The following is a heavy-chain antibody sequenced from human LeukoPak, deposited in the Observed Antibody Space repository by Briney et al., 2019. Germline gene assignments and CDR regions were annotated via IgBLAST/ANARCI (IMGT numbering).Heavy chain of an antibody. Sequence: ASVKVSCKASGYTFTSYGISWVRQAPGQGLEWMGWISAYNGNTNYAQKLQGRVTMTTDTSTSTAYMELRSLRSDDTAVYYCARILIGTITLVRGVHHQNWYYGMDVWGQGTTVTVSS. J-gene: IGHJ6*02. CDR3: ARILIGTITLVRGVHHQNWYYGMDV. CDR1: GYTFTSYG. CDR2: ISAYNGNT. D-gene: IGHD3-10*01. V-gene: IGHV1-18*01.